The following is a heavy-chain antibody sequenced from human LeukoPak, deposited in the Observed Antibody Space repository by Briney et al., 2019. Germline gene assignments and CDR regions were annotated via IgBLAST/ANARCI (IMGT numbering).Heavy chain of an antibody. CDR1: GGSFSSGSYH. CDR3: ARDISGYSSGAYYYYMDV. Sequence: SQTLTLTCTVSGGSFSSGSYHWSWLPQPAGKGLESIGRIYTSGSNNYNPSHNRRITISVDSTKNQFSLMLTSGTAANTAEYYCARDISGYSSGAYYYYMDVWGKGTTVTGSS. D-gene: IGHD6-19*01. J-gene: IGHJ6*03. V-gene: IGHV4-61*02. CDR2: IYTSGSN.